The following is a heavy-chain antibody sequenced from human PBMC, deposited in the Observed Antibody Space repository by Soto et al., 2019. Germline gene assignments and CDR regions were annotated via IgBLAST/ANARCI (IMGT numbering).Heavy chain of an antibody. Sequence: QVQLQESGPGLVKPSGTLSLTCAVSGDSISNNNWWNWVRQSPGKGLEWIGEIYHSGSTNFNPSLKSRVTISMEKSKNNFSLRLTSVTAADTAVYYCARSVEYGDCIDSWGQGTLVTVSS. J-gene: IGHJ4*02. D-gene: IGHD4-17*01. CDR3: ARSVEYGDCIDS. CDR1: GDSISNNNW. CDR2: IYHSGST. V-gene: IGHV4-4*02.